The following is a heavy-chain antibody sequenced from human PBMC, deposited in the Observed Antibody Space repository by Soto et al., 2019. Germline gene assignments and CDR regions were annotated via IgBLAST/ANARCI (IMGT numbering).Heavy chain of an antibody. CDR1: GFTFSDYY. V-gene: IGHV3-11*05. CDR2: ISSSSSYT. J-gene: IGHJ4*02. D-gene: IGHD6-19*01. CDR3: ARDFSGWAGVSDY. Sequence: QVQLVESGGGLVKPGGSLRLSCAASGFTFSDYYMSWIRQAPGKGLEWVSYISSSSSYTNYADSVKGRFTISRDNAKNSLYLQMNRLRAEDTAVYYCARDFSGWAGVSDYWGQGTLVTVSS.